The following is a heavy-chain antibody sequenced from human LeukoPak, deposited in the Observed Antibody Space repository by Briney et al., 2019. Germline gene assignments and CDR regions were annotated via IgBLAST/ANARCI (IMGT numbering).Heavy chain of an antibody. CDR2: ISSSSSYT. D-gene: IGHD5-24*01. J-gene: IGHJ6*02. Sequence: PGGSLRLSCAASGLTFSDYYMNWIRQAPGKGLEWVSYISSSSSYTNYADSVKGRFTISRDNAKNSLYLQMNSLRAEDTAVYYCARDDGSSYYGMDVWGQGTTVTVSS. V-gene: IGHV3-11*06. CDR3: ARDDGSSYYGMDV. CDR1: GLTFSDYY.